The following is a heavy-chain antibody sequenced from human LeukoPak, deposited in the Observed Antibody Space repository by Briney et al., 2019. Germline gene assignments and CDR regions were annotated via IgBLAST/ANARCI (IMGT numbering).Heavy chain of an antibody. D-gene: IGHD3-10*01. CDR3: ARDGMVRGVIIWDAFDI. CDR2: ISYDGGNK. V-gene: IGHV3-30*03. Sequence: GRSLRLSCAASGFTFSSYGMHWVRQAPGKGLEWVAVISYDGGNKYYADSVKGRFTISRDNAKNSLYLQMNSLRDEDTAVYYCARDGMVRGVIIWDAFDIWGQGTMVTVSS. CDR1: GFTFSSYG. J-gene: IGHJ3*02.